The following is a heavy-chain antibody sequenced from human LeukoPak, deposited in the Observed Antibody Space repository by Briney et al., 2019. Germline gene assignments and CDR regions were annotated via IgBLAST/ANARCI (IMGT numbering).Heavy chain of an antibody. CDR1: GDTFSSYA. Sequence: EASVKVSFKASGDTFSSYAISWVGQAPGQGGEWMGRIIPILGIANYAQKFQDRLTITADKSTSTAYMQLSSLRSEDTAVYYCARVHYGSGSYYKDYWGQGTLVTVSS. V-gene: IGHV1-69*04. D-gene: IGHD3-10*01. CDR3: ARVHYGSGSYYKDY. J-gene: IGHJ4*02. CDR2: IIPILGIA.